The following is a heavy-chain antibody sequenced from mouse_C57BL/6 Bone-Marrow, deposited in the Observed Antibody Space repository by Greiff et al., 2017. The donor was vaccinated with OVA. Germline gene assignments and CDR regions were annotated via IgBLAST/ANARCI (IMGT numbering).Heavy chain of an antibody. V-gene: IGHV5-4*03. CDR3: ARAPLLRSWYFDV. Sequence: DVKLVESGGGLVKPGGSLKLSCAASGFTFSSYAMSWVRQTPEKRLEWVATISDGGSYTYYPDNVKGRFTISRDNAKNNLYLQMGHLKSEDPAMYYCARAPLLRSWYFDVWGTGTTVTVSS. CDR1: GFTFSSYA. CDR2: ISDGGSYT. D-gene: IGHD1-1*01. J-gene: IGHJ1*03.